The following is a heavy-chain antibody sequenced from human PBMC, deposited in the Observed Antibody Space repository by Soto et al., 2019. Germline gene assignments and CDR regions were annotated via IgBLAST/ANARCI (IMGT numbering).Heavy chain of an antibody. V-gene: IGHV1-69*08. D-gene: IGHD5-18*01. CDR2: IIPILGIA. J-gene: IGHJ6*02. CDR3: ARDVDTAMVDWDYYYGMDV. Sequence: QVQLVQSGAEVKKPGSSVKVSCKASGGTFSSYTISWVRQAPGQGLEWMGRIIPILGIANYAQKFQGRVTITADKSTSTAYMELSSLRSEDTAVYYCARDVDTAMVDWDYYYGMDVWGQGTTVTVSS. CDR1: GGTFSSYT.